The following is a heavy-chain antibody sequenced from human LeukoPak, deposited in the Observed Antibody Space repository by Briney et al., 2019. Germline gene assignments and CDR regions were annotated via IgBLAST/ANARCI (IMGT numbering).Heavy chain of an antibody. CDR3: ARFVAAALGNNWFDP. Sequence: PSETLSLTCAVYGGSFSGYYWSWIRQPPGKGLEWTGEINHSGSTNYNPSLKSRVTISVDTSKNQFSLKLSSVTAADTAVYYCARFVAAALGNNWFDPWGQGTLVTVSS. CDR1: GGSFSGYY. D-gene: IGHD6-13*01. J-gene: IGHJ5*02. V-gene: IGHV4-34*01. CDR2: INHSGST.